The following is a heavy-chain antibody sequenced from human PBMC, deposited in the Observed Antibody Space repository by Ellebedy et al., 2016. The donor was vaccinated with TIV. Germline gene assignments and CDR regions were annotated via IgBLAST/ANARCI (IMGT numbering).Heavy chain of an antibody. J-gene: IGHJ5*02. CDR3: ARWFGELLYVRWFDP. V-gene: IGHV4-39*01. Sequence: SETLSLTCTVSGDSISRSSYYWGWIRQPPGKGLEWIGSIYYTGSTDYNPSLKSRVAISADTSKNQFALRLSSLTAADTAVYYCARWFGELLYVRWFDPWGQGTLVTVSS. CDR2: IYYTGST. D-gene: IGHD3-10*01. CDR1: GDSISRSSYY.